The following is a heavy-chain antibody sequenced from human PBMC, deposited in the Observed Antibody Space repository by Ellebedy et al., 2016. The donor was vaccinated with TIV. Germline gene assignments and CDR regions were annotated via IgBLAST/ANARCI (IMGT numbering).Heavy chain of an antibody. Sequence: PGGSLRLSCAASDFSLSNNHMSWVRQAPGKGLEWVSVIYRGGTTYYADSVKGRFTISKDNSKNTLYLQMNSLRVEDTAVYYCARDGEGDYNAFDIWGQGTMVTVSS. CDR1: DFSLSNNH. V-gene: IGHV3-53*01. CDR3: ARDGEGDYNAFDI. D-gene: IGHD4-11*01. CDR2: IYRGGTT. J-gene: IGHJ3*02.